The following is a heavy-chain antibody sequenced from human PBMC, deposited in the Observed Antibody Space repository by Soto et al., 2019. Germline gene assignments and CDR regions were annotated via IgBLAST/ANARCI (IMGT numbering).Heavy chain of an antibody. V-gene: IGHV1-3*01. Sequence: ASVKVSCKASGYSFTNFAIHWVRQAPGHRLEWMGWINAGNGNTKYSQKFQDRVSITRDSSASTAYMELSSLRSEDTAVYYCARVPGIAAAGSLYYFDYWGQGTLVTVSS. J-gene: IGHJ4*02. CDR2: INAGNGNT. CDR3: ARVPGIAAAGSLYYFDY. D-gene: IGHD6-13*01. CDR1: GYSFTNFA.